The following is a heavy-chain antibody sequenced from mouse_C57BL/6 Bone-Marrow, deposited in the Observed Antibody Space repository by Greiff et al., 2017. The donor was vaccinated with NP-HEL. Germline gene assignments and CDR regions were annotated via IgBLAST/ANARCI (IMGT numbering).Heavy chain of an antibody. CDR3: TTGTVVATGFDY. CDR2: IDPENGDT. D-gene: IGHD1-1*01. CDR1: GFNIKDDY. Sequence: EVQRVESGAELVRPGASVKLSCTASGFNIKDDYMHWVKQRPEQGLEWIGWIDPENGDTEYASKFQGKATITADTSSNTAYLQLSSLTSEDTAVYYCTTGTVVATGFDYWGQGTTLTVSS. J-gene: IGHJ2*01. V-gene: IGHV14-4*01.